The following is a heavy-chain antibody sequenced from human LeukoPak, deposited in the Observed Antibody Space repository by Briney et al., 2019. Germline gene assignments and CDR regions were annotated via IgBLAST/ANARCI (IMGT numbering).Heavy chain of an antibody. CDR2: MNPNSGNT. V-gene: IGHV1-8*01. Sequence: ASVKVSCKPFEYTFTSYDINWVRQATGQGLEWMGWMNPNSGNTGYAQKFQGRVTMTRNTSISTAYMELSSLTSEDTAVYYCARGRHPGPTWISEYWGQGTLVTVSS. CDR1: EYTFTSYD. J-gene: IGHJ4*02. D-gene: IGHD5-12*01. CDR3: ARGRHPGPTWISEY.